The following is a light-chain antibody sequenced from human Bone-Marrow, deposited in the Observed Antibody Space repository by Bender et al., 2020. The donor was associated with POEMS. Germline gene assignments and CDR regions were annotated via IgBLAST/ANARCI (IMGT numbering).Light chain of an antibody. V-gene: IGLV2-11*01. CDR1: SSDVGGYNY. Sequence: QSALTQPRSVSASPGQSVTISCTGTSSDVGGYNYVSWYQQHPGKAPKLMISDVTKRPSGVPDRFSGSKSGNTASLTISGLQAEDEGDYYCCSYAGDPYVFGTGTKVTVL. J-gene: IGLJ1*01. CDR3: CSYAGDPYV. CDR2: DVT.